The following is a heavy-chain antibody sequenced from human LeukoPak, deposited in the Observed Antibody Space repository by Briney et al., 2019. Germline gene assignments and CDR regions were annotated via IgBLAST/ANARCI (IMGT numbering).Heavy chain of an antibody. Sequence: GGSLSLSCAASGFTFSGYWMAWVRQAPGKGLEWVANIKEDGGTKYYVDSVKGRFTISRDNAKNSLYLHMTSLRAEDTAVYFCATYYHTSSGCKDWGQGTLVTVSS. CDR3: ATYYHTSSGCKD. D-gene: IGHD3-22*01. V-gene: IGHV3-7*05. J-gene: IGHJ4*02. CDR2: IKEDGGTK. CDR1: GFTFSGYW.